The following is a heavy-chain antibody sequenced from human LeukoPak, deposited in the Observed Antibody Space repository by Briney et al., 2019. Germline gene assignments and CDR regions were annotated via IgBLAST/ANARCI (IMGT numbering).Heavy chain of an antibody. J-gene: IGHJ4*02. Sequence: PGGSLRLSCAASGFTFSSYSMNWVRQAPGKGLEWVSSISSSSSYIKYADSVKGRFTISRDNAKNSLYLQMNSLRAEDTAVYYCAKVYGSGSFDYWGQGTLVTVSS. CDR1: GFTFSSYS. D-gene: IGHD3-10*01. CDR3: AKVYGSGSFDY. CDR2: ISSSSSYI. V-gene: IGHV3-21*04.